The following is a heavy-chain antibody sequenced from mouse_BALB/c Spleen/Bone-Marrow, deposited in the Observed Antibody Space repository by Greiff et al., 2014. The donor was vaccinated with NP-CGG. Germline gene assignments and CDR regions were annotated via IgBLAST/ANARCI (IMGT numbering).Heavy chain of an antibody. Sequence: QVQLQQSGAELARPGASVKMSCKASGYTFTSFTIHWVKQRPGQGLEWIGYINPSSGYTNYNQNFKDKATLTADKSASTAYMQLTSLTSEDSAVYYCARMDYGPFYALDYWGQGTSVTFSS. D-gene: IGHD1-2*01. V-gene: IGHV1-4*01. J-gene: IGHJ4*01. CDR1: GYTFTSFT. CDR3: ARMDYGPFYALDY. CDR2: INPSSGYT.